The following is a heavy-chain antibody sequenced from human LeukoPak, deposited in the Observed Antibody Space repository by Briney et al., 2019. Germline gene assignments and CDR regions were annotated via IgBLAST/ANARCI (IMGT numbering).Heavy chain of an antibody. CDR3: ANGGYYDSSGSFDY. D-gene: IGHD3-22*01. CDR1: EFSVGSNY. Sequence: GGSLRLSCAASEFSVGSNYMTWVRQAPGKGLEWVAFIRYDGSNKYYADSVKGRFTISRDNSKNTLYLQMNSLRAEDTAVYYCANGGYYDSSGSFDYWGQGTLVTVSS. J-gene: IGHJ4*02. V-gene: IGHV3-30*02. CDR2: IRYDGSNK.